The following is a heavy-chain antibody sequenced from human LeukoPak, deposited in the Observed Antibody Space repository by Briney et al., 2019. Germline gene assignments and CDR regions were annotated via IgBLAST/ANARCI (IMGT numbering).Heavy chain of an antibody. CDR2: IYYSGST. Sequence: SETLSLTCTVSGGSISSYYWSWIRQPPGKGLEWIGYIYYSGSTYYNPSLKSRVTISVDTSKNQFSLNLSSVTAADTAVYYCARGPSISVSGTAFDYWGQGTLVTVSS. J-gene: IGHJ4*02. D-gene: IGHD6-19*01. V-gene: IGHV4-59*06. CDR1: GGSISSYY. CDR3: ARGPSISVSGTAFDY.